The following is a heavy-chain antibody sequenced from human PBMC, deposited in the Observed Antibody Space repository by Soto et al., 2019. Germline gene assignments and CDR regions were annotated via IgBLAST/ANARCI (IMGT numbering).Heavy chain of an antibody. CDR1: GFTFSAFG. Sequence: QVQLVESGGGVVQPGRSLRLSCAASGFTFSAFGMHWVHQAPGKGLEWVAVISNDGNSEHYADSVKGRFTISRDNSKNTFYLQMNSLSVEDTAVYYCAKTITTVGVSSTGRGALLDNWGQGILVSVSS. CDR2: ISNDGNSE. D-gene: IGHD3-3*01. CDR3: AKTITTVGVSSTGRGALLDN. J-gene: IGHJ4*02. V-gene: IGHV3-30*18.